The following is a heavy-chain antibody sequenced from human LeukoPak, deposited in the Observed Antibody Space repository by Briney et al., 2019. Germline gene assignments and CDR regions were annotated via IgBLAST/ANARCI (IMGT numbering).Heavy chain of an antibody. J-gene: IGHJ4*02. Sequence: PGGSLRLSCAASGFTFSSYAMHWVRQAPGKGLEWVAVISYDGSNKYYADSVKGRFTISRDNSKNTLYLQMNSLRADDTAVYYCAKDWGPYQVLYIYDYWGQGTLVTVSS. CDR2: ISYDGSNK. CDR3: AKDWGPYQVLYIYDY. CDR1: GFTFSSYA. V-gene: IGHV3-30-3*01. D-gene: IGHD2-2*02.